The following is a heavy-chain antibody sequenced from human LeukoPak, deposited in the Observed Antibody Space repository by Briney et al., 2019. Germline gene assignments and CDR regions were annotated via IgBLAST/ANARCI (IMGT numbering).Heavy chain of an antibody. J-gene: IGHJ4*02. D-gene: IGHD6-19*01. CDR1: GFTFSSYS. CDR3: ARDGWHYFDY. V-gene: IGHV3-48*02. CDR2: ISTSSSTI. Sequence: PGGSLRLSCAASGFTFSSYSMNWVRQAPGKGLEWISYISTSSSTICYADSVKGRFTISRDSAKNSLYLQMNSLRDEDTAVYYCARDGWHYFDYWGQGTLVTVSS.